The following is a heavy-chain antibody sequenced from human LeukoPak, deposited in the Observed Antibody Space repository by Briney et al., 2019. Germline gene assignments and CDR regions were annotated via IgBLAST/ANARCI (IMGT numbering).Heavy chain of an antibody. CDR3: ARDPGGGSFGTRLELDY. CDR1: GFTISSYS. Sequence: GGSLRLSCAASGFTISSYSMNWVRQAPGKGLEWVSSISSSSSYIYYADSVKGRFTISRDNAKNSLYLQMNSLRAEDTAVYYCARDPGGGSFGTRLELDYWGQGTLVTVSS. CDR2: ISSSSSYI. V-gene: IGHV3-21*01. D-gene: IGHD2-15*01. J-gene: IGHJ4*02.